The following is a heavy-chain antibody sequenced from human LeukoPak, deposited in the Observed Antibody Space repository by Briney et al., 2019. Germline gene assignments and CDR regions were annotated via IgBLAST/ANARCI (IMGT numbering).Heavy chain of an antibody. CDR2: ISYDGSNK. D-gene: IGHD3/OR15-3a*01. V-gene: IGHV3-30-3*01. CDR1: GFTFSSYA. J-gene: IGHJ2*01. Sequence: GGSLRLSCAASGFTFSSYAMHWVRQAPGKGLEWVAVISYDGSNKYYADSVEGRFTISRDNSKNTLYLQMNSLRAEDTAVYYCARAWTRDGYFDLWGRGTLVTVSS. CDR3: ARAWTRDGYFDL.